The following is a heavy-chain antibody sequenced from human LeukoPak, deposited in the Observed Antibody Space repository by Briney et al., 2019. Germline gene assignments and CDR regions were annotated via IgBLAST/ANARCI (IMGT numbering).Heavy chain of an antibody. V-gene: IGHV3-30*18. CDR3: AKDLGLSGPVFDY. CDR1: GFSFSTLS. Sequence: GGSLRLSCAASGFSFSTLSMHWVRQAPGKGLEWVAVIPYDGVNKYFADSVMGRFTISRDNSQNTLYLQMSSLRPEDTAVYYCAKDLGLSGPVFDYWGQGTLVTVSS. J-gene: IGHJ4*02. CDR2: IPYDGVNK. D-gene: IGHD3/OR15-3a*01.